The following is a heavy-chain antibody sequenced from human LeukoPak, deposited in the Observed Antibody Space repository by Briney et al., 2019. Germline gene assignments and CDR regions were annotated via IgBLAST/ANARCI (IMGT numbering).Heavy chain of an antibody. Sequence: GGSLRLSCAASGFTFSNYWMSWVRQAPGKGLEWVANIKHDGSEKYYVDSVKGRFTISRDNAMNSLYMQMNCLRAEDTAVYYCARVSRWGLNHNPHYWGQGTLVTVSS. CDR3: ARVSRWGLNHNPHY. J-gene: IGHJ4*02. CDR2: IKHDGSEK. D-gene: IGHD7-27*01. V-gene: IGHV3-7*03. CDR1: GFTFSNYW.